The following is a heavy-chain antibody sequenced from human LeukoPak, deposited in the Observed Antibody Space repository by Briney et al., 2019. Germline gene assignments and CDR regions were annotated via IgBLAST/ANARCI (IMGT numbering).Heavy chain of an antibody. D-gene: IGHD3-10*01. CDR2: ISGSGGST. CDR3: ARPLMYYYGSETYFWFDP. CDR1: GFTFSSYG. V-gene: IGHV3-23*01. Sequence: GGSLRLSCAAYGFTFSSYGMSWVRQPPGKGLEWVGAISGSGGSTYYADFVKGRSTLSRAYSKKTLYLQRNMLRAEATVLYCCARPLMYYYGSETYFWFDPWGQGTLVTVSS. J-gene: IGHJ5*02.